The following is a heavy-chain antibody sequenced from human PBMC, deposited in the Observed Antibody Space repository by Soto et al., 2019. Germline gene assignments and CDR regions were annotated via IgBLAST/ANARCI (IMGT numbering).Heavy chain of an antibody. V-gene: IGHV4-61*08. CDR3: AREREDRSRYYSYX. CDR1: GGSVSSGVYY. D-gene: IGHD3-22*01. Sequence: LSLTCTVSGGSVSSGVYYWGWTRQPPGKGLEWIGYIYYSGSANYNPSLKSRVTISIDTSKNQFSLMLRSVTAADTAVYYCAREREDRSRYYSYXWGQGTRVTVSX. J-gene: IGHJ5*02. CDR2: IYYSGSA.